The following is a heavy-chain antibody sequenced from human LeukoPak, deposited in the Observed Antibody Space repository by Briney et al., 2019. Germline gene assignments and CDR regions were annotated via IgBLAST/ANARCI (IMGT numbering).Heavy chain of an antibody. J-gene: IGHJ5*02. D-gene: IGHD2-2*01. CDR2: INPNSGGT. V-gene: IGHV1-2*02. CDR3: ARNQYCSSTSCPTWNWFDP. CDR1: GYTFTGYY. Sequence: ASVKVSCKASGYTFTGYYMHWVRQAPGQGLEWMGWINPNSGGTNYAQKFQGRVTMTRDTSISTAYMELSRLRSDDTAVYYCARNQYCSSTSCPTWNWFDPWGQGTLVTVSS.